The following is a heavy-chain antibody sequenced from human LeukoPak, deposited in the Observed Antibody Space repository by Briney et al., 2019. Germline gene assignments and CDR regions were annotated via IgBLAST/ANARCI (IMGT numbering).Heavy chain of an antibody. CDR3: ARGGQHRDY. V-gene: IGHV4-59*01. Sequence: TSETLSLICAVSGGSISKYYWSWIRQPPEEGLEWIGDIYYTGSTNCSPSLKSRVTMSVDMSKNQFSLKLTSLPAADTAVYYCARGGQHRDYWGQGALVTVSS. CDR1: GGSISKYY. CDR2: IYYTGST. J-gene: IGHJ4*02. D-gene: IGHD3-16*01.